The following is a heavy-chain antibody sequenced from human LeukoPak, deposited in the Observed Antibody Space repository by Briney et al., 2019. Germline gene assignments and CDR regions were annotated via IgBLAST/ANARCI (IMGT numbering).Heavy chain of an antibody. CDR3: AKANRPGIAVAADY. J-gene: IGHJ4*02. D-gene: IGHD6-19*01. CDR2: INPNSGGT. V-gene: IGHV1-2*02. Sequence: GASVKVSCKASGYIFTGYYMHWVRQAPGQGLEWMGWINPNSGGTNYAQMFQGRVTMTRDTSISTAYMELSRLRSDDTAVYSCAKANRPGIAVAADYWGQGTLVTVSS. CDR1: GYIFTGYY.